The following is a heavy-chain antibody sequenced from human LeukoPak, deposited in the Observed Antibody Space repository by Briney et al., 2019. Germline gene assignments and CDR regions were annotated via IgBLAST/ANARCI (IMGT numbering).Heavy chain of an antibody. CDR3: ARDKLVGDSYFEY. Sequence: GGSLRLSCAASGFTFSSYWMSWVRQAPGKVLEWVANIKQGGGQIYYVDSVKGRFTISRDNAKNSLFLQMNSLRAEDTAVYYCARDKLVGDSYFEYWGQGTLVTVSS. V-gene: IGHV3-7*01. D-gene: IGHD1-26*01. J-gene: IGHJ4*02. CDR1: GFTFSSYW. CDR2: IKQGGGQI.